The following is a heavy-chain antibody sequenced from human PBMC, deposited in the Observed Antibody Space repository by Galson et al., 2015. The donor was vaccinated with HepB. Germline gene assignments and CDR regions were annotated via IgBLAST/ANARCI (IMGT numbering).Heavy chain of an antibody. V-gene: IGHV3-66*01. CDR1: GFTVSSNY. D-gene: IGHD2-2*01. CDR2: IYSSGTP. CDR3: AREMGYCSSTSCYYYYYYYMDV. J-gene: IGHJ6*03. Sequence: SLRLSCAASGFTVSSNYMSWVRQAPGKGLEWVSIIYSSGTPYYANSVKGRFTISRDNSKNSLYLQMNSLRAEDTAVYYCAREMGYCSSTSCYYYYYYYMDVWGKGTTVTVSS.